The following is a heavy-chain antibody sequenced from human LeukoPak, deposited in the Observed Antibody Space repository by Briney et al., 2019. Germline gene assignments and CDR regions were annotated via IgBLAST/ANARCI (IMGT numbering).Heavy chain of an antibody. J-gene: IGHJ4*02. Sequence: GGSLRLSCAASGFTFSSYAMSWVRQAPGKGLVWVSRINSDGSSTNYADFVKGRLTISRDNAKNTLYLQMNSLRAEDTAMYYCVRVLFSNSGYWGQGTLVTVSS. D-gene: IGHD3-10*01. V-gene: IGHV3-74*01. CDR2: INSDGSST. CDR1: GFTFSSYA. CDR3: VRVLFSNSGY.